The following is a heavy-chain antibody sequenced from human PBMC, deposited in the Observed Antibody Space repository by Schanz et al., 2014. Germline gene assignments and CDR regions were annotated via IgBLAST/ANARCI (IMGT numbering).Heavy chain of an antibody. J-gene: IGHJ4*02. Sequence: QVQLVQSGGEVKTPGASVKVSCKASGYTFTRPGIGWGQQAPGQGLEWMGWIGGSDGNTNFAQKFQGRVTMTTDTSTSTVYMELRSLTSDDSAVYYCARDRDQWDGNYLDYWGQGTLVTVSS. CDR3: ARDRDQWDGNYLDY. CDR2: IGGSDGNT. V-gene: IGHV1-18*01. D-gene: IGHD1-26*01. CDR1: GYTFTRPG.